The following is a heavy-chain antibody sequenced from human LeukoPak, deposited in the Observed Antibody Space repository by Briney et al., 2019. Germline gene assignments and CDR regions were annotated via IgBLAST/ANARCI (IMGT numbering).Heavy chain of an antibody. CDR2: IKSKSDGGTT. J-gene: IGHJ5*02. V-gene: IGHV3-15*01. CDR3: TPSEGTQFDP. CDR1: GLTFSNAC. D-gene: IGHD1-1*01. Sequence: GGSLRLSCAASGLTFSNACMSWVRQAPGKGLEWVGRIKSKSDGGTTGYAAPVKGRFTISRDGSKNMLYLQMNSLKSEDTAVYYCTPSEGTQFDPWGQGTLVTVSS.